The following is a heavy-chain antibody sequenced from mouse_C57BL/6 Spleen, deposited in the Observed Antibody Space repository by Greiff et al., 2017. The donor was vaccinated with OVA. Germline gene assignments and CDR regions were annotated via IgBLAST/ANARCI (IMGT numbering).Heavy chain of an antibody. V-gene: IGHV1-26*01. CDR3: AREDYEGFDY. CDR2: INPNNGGT. Sequence: EVQLQQSGPELVKPGASVKISCKASGYTFTDYYINWVKQSHGKSLEWIGDINPNNGGTSYNQKFKGKATLTVDKSSSTAYMELRSLTSEDSAVYYCAREDYEGFDYWGQGTLVTVSA. J-gene: IGHJ3*01. D-gene: IGHD2-4*01. CDR1: GYTFTDYY.